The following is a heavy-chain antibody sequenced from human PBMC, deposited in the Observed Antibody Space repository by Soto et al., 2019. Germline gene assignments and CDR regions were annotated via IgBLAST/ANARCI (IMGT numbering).Heavy chain of an antibody. V-gene: IGHV4-34*01. CDR1: GGSFSGYY. Sequence: QVQLQQWGAGLLKPSETLSLTCAVYGGSFSGYYWSWIRQPPGKGLEWIGEINHSGSTNYNPSLKSRLIISVDTSKNQFSLKLSSVTAADTAVYYCARGGTIVATLRGGIDYWGQGTLVTVSS. D-gene: IGHD5-12*01. J-gene: IGHJ4*02. CDR2: INHSGST. CDR3: ARGGTIVATLRGGIDY.